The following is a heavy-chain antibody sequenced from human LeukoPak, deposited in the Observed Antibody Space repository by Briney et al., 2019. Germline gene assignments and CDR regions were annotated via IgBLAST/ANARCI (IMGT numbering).Heavy chain of an antibody. J-gene: IGHJ4*02. D-gene: IGHD1-14*01. CDR3: ARVRIAGDYFDY. CDR1: GFTFSDYY. CDR2: ISSSGSSI. V-gene: IGHV3-11*01. Sequence: PGGSLRLSCAASGFTFSDYYMSWLRQAPGKGLEWVSYISSSGSSIYYADSVKGRFTISRDNAKNSLYLQMNSLRAEDTAVYYCARVRIAGDYFDYWGQGTLVTVSS.